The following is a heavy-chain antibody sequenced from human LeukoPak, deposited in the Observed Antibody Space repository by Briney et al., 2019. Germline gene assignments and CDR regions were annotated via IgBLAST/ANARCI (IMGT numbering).Heavy chain of an antibody. D-gene: IGHD6-13*01. J-gene: IGHJ6*03. CDR3: ARPVTAAAGPTAYYYYYMDV. V-gene: IGHV3-30*01. CDR1: GFTFSSYA. CDR2: ISYDGSNK. Sequence: GGSLRLSCAASGFTFSSYAMHWVRQAPGKGLEWVAVISYDGSNKYYADSVKGRFTISGDNSKNTLYLQMNSLRAEDTAVYYCARPVTAAAGPTAYYYYYMDVWGKGTTVTVSS.